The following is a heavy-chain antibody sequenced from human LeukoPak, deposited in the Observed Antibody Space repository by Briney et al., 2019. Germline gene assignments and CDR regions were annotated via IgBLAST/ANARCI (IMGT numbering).Heavy chain of an antibody. CDR2: IYTSGST. CDR1: GGSISSGSYY. CDR3: ARGGWEGFDY. J-gene: IGHJ4*02. Sequence: PSETLSLTCTVSGGSISSGSYYWSWIRQPAGKGLEWIGRIYTSGSTNYNPSLKSRVTISVDTSKNQFSLKLSSVTAADTAVYYCARGGWEGFDYWGQGTLVTVSS. V-gene: IGHV4-61*02. D-gene: IGHD1-26*01.